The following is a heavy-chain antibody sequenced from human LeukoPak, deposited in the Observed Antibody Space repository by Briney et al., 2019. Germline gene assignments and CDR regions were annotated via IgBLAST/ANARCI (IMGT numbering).Heavy chain of an antibody. J-gene: IGHJ4*02. Sequence: PSETLSLTCAVYGGSFSGYYWSWIRQSPGKGLEWIGEMNQRGSMNYNPSLKSRDTISVDRSKNQFSLKLSSVTAADTAVYYCARELELRYWGQGTLVTVSS. V-gene: IGHV4-34*01. CDR3: ARELELRY. CDR1: GGSFSGYY. CDR2: MNQRGSM. D-gene: IGHD1-7*01.